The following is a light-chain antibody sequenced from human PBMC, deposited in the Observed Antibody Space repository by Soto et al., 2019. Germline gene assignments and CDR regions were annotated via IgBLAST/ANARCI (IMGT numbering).Light chain of an antibody. CDR1: QSVSSK. CDR2: AAS. CDR3: QQGNSFPLT. Sequence: DIQMTQSPSTLSASEGDRVIITCRASQSVSSKLAWYQLKPGKAPKLLIFAASTLQRGVPSRFSGSGSGTDFTLTISSLQPEDFATYFCQQGNSFPLTFGGGTKVDIK. V-gene: IGKV1-12*01. J-gene: IGKJ4*01.